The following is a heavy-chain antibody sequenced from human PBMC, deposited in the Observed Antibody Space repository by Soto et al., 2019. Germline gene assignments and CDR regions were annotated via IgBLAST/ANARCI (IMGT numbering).Heavy chain of an antibody. CDR2: IFGSENT. V-gene: IGHV4-59*01. D-gene: IGHD6-13*01. Sequence: SETLSLTCAFSGVTINSYYWSWIRQSPEKGLEWIGYIFGSENTNYNPSLKSRVTISADTSKNQISLSLTSVTAADTAVYYCARFGAAAAHDDNWGRGVLVTVSS. CDR3: ARFGAAAAHDDN. CDR1: GVTINSYY. J-gene: IGHJ4*01.